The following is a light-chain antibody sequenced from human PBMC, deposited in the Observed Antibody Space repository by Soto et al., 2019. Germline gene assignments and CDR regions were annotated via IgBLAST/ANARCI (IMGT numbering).Light chain of an antibody. CDR3: QQYNIYSWT. J-gene: IGKJ1*01. Sequence: IHITQSPSTLSASVGDRVTITCRASESISTWLSWYQQKPGKAPNLLIYKASSLESGVPSRFSGSGSGTEFTLTISSLQPDDFATYYCQQYNIYSWTFGQGTKVDI. V-gene: IGKV1-5*03. CDR1: ESISTW. CDR2: KAS.